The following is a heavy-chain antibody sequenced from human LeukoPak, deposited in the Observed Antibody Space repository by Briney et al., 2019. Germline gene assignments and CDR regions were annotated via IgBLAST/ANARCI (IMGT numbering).Heavy chain of an antibody. CDR1: GGSISSSSYY. CDR3: ARVYYYYYYMDV. J-gene: IGHJ6*03. V-gene: IGHV4-39*07. CDR2: IYYSGST. Sequence: SETLSLTCTVSGGSISSSSYYWGWIRQPPGKGLEWIGSIYYSGSTYYNPSLKSRVTISVDTSKNQFSLRLSSVTAADTAVYYCARVYYYYYYMDVWGKGTTVTVSS.